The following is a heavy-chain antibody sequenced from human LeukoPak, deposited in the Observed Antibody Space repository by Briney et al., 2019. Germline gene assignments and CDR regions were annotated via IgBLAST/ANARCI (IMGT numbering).Heavy chain of an antibody. Sequence: GGCLRLSCAAPGFTLSSYSMNWVRQAPGKGLWWGSYICGSMYIYYAESVTCRFTIRRDNAKNSLYLQMNSLRTEDTAVYYCARDARVVPAAIRQGFMDVWGKGTTVTISS. CDR2: ICGSMYI. D-gene: IGHD2-2*01. V-gene: IGHV3-21*01. CDR1: GFTLSSYS. CDR3: ARDARVVPAAIRQGFMDV. J-gene: IGHJ6*03.